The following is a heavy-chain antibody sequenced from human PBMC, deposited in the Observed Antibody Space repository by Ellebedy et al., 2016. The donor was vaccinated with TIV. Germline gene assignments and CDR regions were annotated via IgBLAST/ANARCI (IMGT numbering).Heavy chain of an antibody. J-gene: IGHJ6*02. CDR2: IIPLLGTA. D-gene: IGHD3-9*01. V-gene: IGHV1-69*13. CDR1: GGTFSSYT. Sequence: SVKVSCXTSGGTFSSYTISWVRQAPRHGLEWMGGIIPLLGTAAYARKFQDRVTITADENTDTAYMELSSLRFDDTAVYYCASLRYSDWLLPYYYYGMDVWGPGTTVTVSS. CDR3: ASLRYSDWLLPYYYYGMDV.